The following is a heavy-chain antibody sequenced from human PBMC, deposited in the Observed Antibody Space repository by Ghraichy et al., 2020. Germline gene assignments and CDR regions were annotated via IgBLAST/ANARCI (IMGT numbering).Heavy chain of an antibody. Sequence: SCAASGFTFSNYWMSWVRQAPGKGLEWVANIKQHGDENYYVDSVRGRFTISRDNTNNLLYLQMHSLRAEDTAFYYCARDRLDSYDTSGGIDYWGQGTLVTVSS. V-gene: IGHV3-7*03. CDR3: ARDRLDSYDTSGGIDY. D-gene: IGHD3-22*01. CDR2: IKQHGDEN. CDR1: GFTFSNYW. J-gene: IGHJ4*02.